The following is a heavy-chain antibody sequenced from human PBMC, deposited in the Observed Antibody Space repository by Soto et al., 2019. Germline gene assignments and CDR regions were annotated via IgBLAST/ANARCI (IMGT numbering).Heavy chain of an antibody. Sequence: GGSLRLSCEASGFTFNTYSMHWVRQPPGKGLEWLAAIWYDGTQKYYADSVKGRFIISRDNSKKTLYLEMNSLRAEDTAVYYCARGPESWLQLYYFDYWGQGTLVTVSS. D-gene: IGHD5-12*01. J-gene: IGHJ4*02. V-gene: IGHV3-33*01. CDR1: GFTFNTYS. CDR3: ARGPESWLQLYYFDY. CDR2: IWYDGTQK.